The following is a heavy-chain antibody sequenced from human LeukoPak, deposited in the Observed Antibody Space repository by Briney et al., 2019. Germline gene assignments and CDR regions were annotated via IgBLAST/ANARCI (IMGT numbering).Heavy chain of an antibody. J-gene: IGHJ4*02. V-gene: IGHV3-23*01. CDR2: ISSSGDNT. CDR1: GFSFSRYA. D-gene: IGHD3-16*02. CDR3: VYYAYVWGSYPGDS. Sequence: GGSLRLSCAAFGFSFSRYAMSWVRQAPGKGLEWVSGISSSGDNTKYANSVEGRFTISRDNSKNTLYLQMSSLRAEDTAVYYCVYYAYVWGSYPGDSWGQGTLVTVSS.